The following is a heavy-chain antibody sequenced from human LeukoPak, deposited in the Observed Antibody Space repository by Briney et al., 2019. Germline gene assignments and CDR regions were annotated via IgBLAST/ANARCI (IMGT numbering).Heavy chain of an antibody. Sequence: GSSVKVSCKASGGTFSSYAINWVRQAPGQGLKWMGGIIPIFGTANYAQKFQGRVTITADEYTSTAYMELSSLRSEDTAVYYCARDSALAQAVMFDYWGQGTLVTVSS. CDR2: IIPIFGTA. D-gene: IGHD6-19*01. CDR3: ARDSALAQAVMFDY. J-gene: IGHJ4*02. CDR1: GGTFSSYA. V-gene: IGHV1-69*01.